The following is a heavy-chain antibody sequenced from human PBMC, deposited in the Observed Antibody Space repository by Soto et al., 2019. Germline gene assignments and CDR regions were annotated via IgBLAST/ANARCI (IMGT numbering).Heavy chain of an antibody. CDR3: TRDLFSYDYSGILWFDP. D-gene: IGHD3-16*01. J-gene: IGHJ5*02. Sequence: EVQLVESGGGLVQPGGSLKLSCAASGFAFSGSAMYWVRQASGKGPEWVGRIRSKGHNYATECAASVKGRFTISRDDSKNTAYLQMNSLQTEDTAVYYCTRDLFSYDYSGILWFDPWGQGTLVTVSS. CDR2: IRSKGHNYAT. CDR1: GFAFSGSA. V-gene: IGHV3-73*02.